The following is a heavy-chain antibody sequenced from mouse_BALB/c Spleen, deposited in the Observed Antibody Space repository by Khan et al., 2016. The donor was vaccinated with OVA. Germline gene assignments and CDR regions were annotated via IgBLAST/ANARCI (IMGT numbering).Heavy chain of an antibody. CDR2: INTYTGEP. V-gene: IGHV9-3-1*01. Sequence: VQLVESGPELKKPGETVKISCKASGYTFTNFGMNWVKQAPGEGLKWMGWINTYTGEPTYADDFKGRFAFSLETSASTAYLQINNLKTEDTATXFCRIPPYFSYVMVYWGQGTSVTVSS. D-gene: IGHD2-10*01. J-gene: IGHJ4*01. CDR1: GYTFTNFG. CDR3: RIPPYFSYVMVY.